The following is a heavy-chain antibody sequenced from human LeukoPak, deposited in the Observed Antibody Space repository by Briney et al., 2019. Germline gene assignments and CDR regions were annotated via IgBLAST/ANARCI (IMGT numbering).Heavy chain of an antibody. V-gene: IGHV3-66*01. CDR1: GFTVSSNY. CDR2: IYSGGST. Sequence: PGGSLRLSCAASGFTVSSNYMSWVRQAPGKGLEWVSVIYSGGSTYYADSVKGRFTISRDNSKNTLYLQMNSLRAEDTAVYYCAKVLRSGGAQNTGYYFDYWGQGTLVTVSS. CDR3: AKVLRSGGAQNTGYYFDY. J-gene: IGHJ4*02. D-gene: IGHD1-26*01.